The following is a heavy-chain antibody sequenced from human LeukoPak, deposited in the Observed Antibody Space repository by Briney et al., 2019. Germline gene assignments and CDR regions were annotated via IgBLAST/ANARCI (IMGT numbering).Heavy chain of an antibody. V-gene: IGHV3-23*01. CDR2: LSGSGGIT. CDR3: AIDYTLESDY. D-gene: IGHD4-11*01. J-gene: IGHJ4*02. CDR1: GFTFSSYA. Sequence: GGSLRLSCAASGFTFSSYAMNWVRQAPGKGLEWVSALSGSGGITYYADSVKGRFTISRDNSKNTLYLQMNSLRAEDTAVYYCAIDYTLESDYWGQGTLVTVSS.